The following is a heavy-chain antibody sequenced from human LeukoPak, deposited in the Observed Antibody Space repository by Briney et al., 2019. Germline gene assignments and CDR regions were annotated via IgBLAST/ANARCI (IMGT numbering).Heavy chain of an antibody. CDR2: ISGSGGVT. V-gene: IGHV3-23*01. CDR1: GFTFGTYA. D-gene: IGHD3-16*01. Sequence: PGGSLRLSCAASGFTFGTYAMTWVRQSPGKGLEWVSGISGSGGVTDYVDSVKGRFTISRDNFKNTVYLQMSSLRVEDTAVYYRTKVMSITEYYWYGMDVWGQGTTVTVSS. CDR3: TKVMSITEYYWYGMDV. J-gene: IGHJ6*02.